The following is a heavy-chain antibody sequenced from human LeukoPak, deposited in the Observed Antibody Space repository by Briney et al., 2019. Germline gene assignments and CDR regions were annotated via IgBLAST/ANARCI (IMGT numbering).Heavy chain of an antibody. Sequence: PGGSLRLSCAASGFTVSSTYMSWVRQAPGKGLEWVSVIYKDGKIYYIDSVKGRFTISRDNSKNTLYLQMNSLRAEDTAVYYCAKDELDDFWSGYYSYYYYYGMDVWGQGTTVTVSS. V-gene: IGHV3-53*01. CDR1: GFTVSSTY. J-gene: IGHJ6*02. CDR2: IYKDGKI. CDR3: AKDELDDFWSGYYSYYYYYGMDV. D-gene: IGHD3-3*01.